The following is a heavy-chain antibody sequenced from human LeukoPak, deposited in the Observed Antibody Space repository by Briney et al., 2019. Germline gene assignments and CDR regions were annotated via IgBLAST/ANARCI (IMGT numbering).Heavy chain of an antibody. CDR3: ARARGAAAGLGSGDY. CDR2: IYYSGIT. V-gene: IGHV4-59*01. Sequence: SETLSLTCTVSGGSISSNYWTWIRQPPGKGLEWIGYIYYSGITNYNPSLKSRVTISVDTSKNQFSLKLSSVTAADTAVYYCARARGAAAGLGSGDYWGQGTLVTVSS. CDR1: GGSISSNY. J-gene: IGHJ4*02. D-gene: IGHD6-13*01.